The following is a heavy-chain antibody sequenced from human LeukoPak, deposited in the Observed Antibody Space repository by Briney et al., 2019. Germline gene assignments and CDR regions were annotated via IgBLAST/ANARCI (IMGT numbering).Heavy chain of an antibody. Sequence: PGGSLRLSCAASGFTFTDYAMNWVRQAPGKGLEWIGRIKSKTDGETTDYAAPVKGRFTISRDDSQNTLYLQMNSLKTEDTALYYCTTDLEDFDFWGQGTLVTDSS. CDR1: GFTFTDYA. CDR3: TTDLEDFDF. J-gene: IGHJ4*02. CDR2: IKSKTDGETT. V-gene: IGHV3-15*05.